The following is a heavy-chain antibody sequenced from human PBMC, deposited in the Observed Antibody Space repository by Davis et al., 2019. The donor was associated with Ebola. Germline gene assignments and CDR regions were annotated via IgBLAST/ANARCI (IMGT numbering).Heavy chain of an antibody. J-gene: IGHJ5*02. Sequence: AGSLTLSCPASGFTFSSYSMSCVRQAPGTGLEWVPALSGSGGSTYYADSVKGRFTISRDNSKNTLYLQMNSLRPEDTATYYCAIDADYGEYGWFDPWGKGTLVIVSS. CDR3: AIDADYGEYGWFDP. CDR1: GFTFSSYS. D-gene: IGHD4-17*01. V-gene: IGHV3-23*01. CDR2: LSGSGGST.